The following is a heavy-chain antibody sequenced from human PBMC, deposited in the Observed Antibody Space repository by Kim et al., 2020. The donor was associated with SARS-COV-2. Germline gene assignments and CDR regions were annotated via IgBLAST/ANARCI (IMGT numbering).Heavy chain of an antibody. CDR3: ARDVSSGRAGWFDP. Sequence: SETLSLTCTVSGGSISSYYWSWIRQPPGKGLEWIGYIYYSGSTNCNPSLKSRVTITVDTSKNHFSLKLSSVTAADTAAYYCARDVSSGRAGWFDPWGEGT. CDR2: IYYSGST. CDR1: GGSISSYY. J-gene: IGHJ5*02. V-gene: IGHV4-59*13. D-gene: IGHD3-10*01.